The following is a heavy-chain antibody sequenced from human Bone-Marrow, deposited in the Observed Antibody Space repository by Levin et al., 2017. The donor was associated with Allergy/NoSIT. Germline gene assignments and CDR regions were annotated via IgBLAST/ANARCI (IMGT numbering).Heavy chain of an antibody. CDR2: IYYSGST. CDR1: GGSISSYY. Sequence: PSETLSLTCTVSGGSISSYYWSWIRQPPGKGLEWIGYIYYSGSTNYNPSLKSRVTISVDTSKNQFSLKLSSVTAADTAVYYCARGGDCGGDCYLAYYYYGMDVWGQGTTVTVSS. V-gene: IGHV4-59*01. D-gene: IGHD2-21*02. J-gene: IGHJ6*02. CDR3: ARGGDCGGDCYLAYYYYGMDV.